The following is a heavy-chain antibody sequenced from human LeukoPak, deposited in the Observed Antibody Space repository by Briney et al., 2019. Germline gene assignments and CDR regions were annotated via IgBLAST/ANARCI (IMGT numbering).Heavy chain of an antibody. V-gene: IGHV3-23*01. CDR2: ISGSGGST. Sequence: GGSLRLSCAASGFTFSSYAMSWVRQAPGKGLEWVSAISGSGGSTYYADSVNGRFTISRDNSKNTLYLQMNSLRAEDTAVYYCAKDQLELSSPLFDYWGQGTLVTVSS. D-gene: IGHD1-1*01. CDR3: AKDQLELSSPLFDY. CDR1: GFTFSSYA. J-gene: IGHJ4*02.